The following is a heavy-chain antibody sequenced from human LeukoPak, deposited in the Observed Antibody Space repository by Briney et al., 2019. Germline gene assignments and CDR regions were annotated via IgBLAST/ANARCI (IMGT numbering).Heavy chain of an antibody. J-gene: IGHJ4*02. V-gene: IGHV3-7*05. CDR1: GFTVSSNY. CDR3: ARDKSVGATPLDY. Sequence: PGGSLRLSCAASGFTVSSNYMSWVRQAPGKGLERVANIKQDGSEKYYMDSVKGRFTISRDNAKNSVYLQMNSLRVEDTAVYYCARDKSVGATPLDYWGQGILVTVSS. D-gene: IGHD1-26*01. CDR2: IKQDGSEK.